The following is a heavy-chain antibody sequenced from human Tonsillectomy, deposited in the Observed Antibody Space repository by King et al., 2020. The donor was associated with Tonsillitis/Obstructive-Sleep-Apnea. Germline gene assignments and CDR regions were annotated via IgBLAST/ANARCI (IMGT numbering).Heavy chain of an antibody. J-gene: IGHJ4*02. V-gene: IGHV2-5*02. CDR1: GFSLSTSGVG. D-gene: IGHD3-9*01. CDR2: IYWADDK. Sequence: ITLKESGPTLVKPTQTLTLTCTFAGFSLSTSGVGVGWIRQPPGQALEWFALIYWADDKRYTPSLMTMLTISKDTSKNQLVLTITNIDPVDTATYYFTHSPPHVDWLLWYYFDYWGQGTLVTVSS. CDR3: THSPPHVDWLLWYYFDY.